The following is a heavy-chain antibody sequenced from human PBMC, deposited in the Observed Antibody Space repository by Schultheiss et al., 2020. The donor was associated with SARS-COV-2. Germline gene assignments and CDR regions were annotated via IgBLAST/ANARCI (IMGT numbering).Heavy chain of an antibody. CDR2: IYYSGST. J-gene: IGHJ6*02. Sequence: SETLSLTCTVSGGSISSSSYYWGWIRQPPGKGLEWIGSIYYSGSTNYNPSLKSRVTISVDTSKNQFSLKLSSVTAADTAVYYCARARGLWYYDSSGLKNYGMDVWGQGTTVTVSS. D-gene: IGHD3-22*01. CDR3: ARARGLWYYDSSGLKNYGMDV. V-gene: IGHV4-39*07. CDR1: GGSISSSSYY.